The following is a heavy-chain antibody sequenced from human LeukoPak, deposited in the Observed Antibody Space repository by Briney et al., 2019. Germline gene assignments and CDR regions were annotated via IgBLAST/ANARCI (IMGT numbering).Heavy chain of an antibody. CDR2: IYYSGST. V-gene: IGHV4-59*01. CDR3: ARVGDAARLLAFDI. CDR1: GGSISSYY. J-gene: IGHJ3*02. D-gene: IGHD2-21*01. Sequence: SETLSLTCTVSGGSISSYYWSWIRQLPGKGLEWIGYIYYSGSTNYNPSLKSRVTISVDTSKNQFSLKLSSVTAADTAVYYCARVGDAARLLAFDIWGQGTMVTVSS.